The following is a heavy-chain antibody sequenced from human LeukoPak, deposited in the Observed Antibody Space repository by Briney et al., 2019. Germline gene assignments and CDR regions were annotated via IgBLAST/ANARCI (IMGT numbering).Heavy chain of an antibody. J-gene: IGHJ5*02. Sequence: PTEILSLTCAVSCGSISSSNWWSLVRQPPGKGLEWIGEIYHSGSTNYNPSLKSRVTISVDKSKNQFSLKLSSVTAADTAVYYCAQLDNWNYGWFDPWGQGTLVTVSS. V-gene: IGHV4-4*02. D-gene: IGHD1-7*01. CDR2: IYHSGST. CDR3: AQLDNWNYGWFDP. CDR1: CGSISSSNW.